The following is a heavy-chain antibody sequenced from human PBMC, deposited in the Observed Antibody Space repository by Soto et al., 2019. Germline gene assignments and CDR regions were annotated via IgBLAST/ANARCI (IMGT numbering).Heavy chain of an antibody. J-gene: IGHJ4*02. V-gene: IGHV4-30-4*08. CDR2: IYHSGST. CDR3: TTDDYYDSSGYIPLWAY. CDR1: GGSISSGGYY. D-gene: IGHD3-22*01. Sequence: SATLSLTCTVSGGSISSGGYYWSWIRQHPGKGLEWILCIYHSGSTYYNPSLKSRVTISVDTSKNQFSLKLSSVTAADTAVYYCTTDDYYDSSGYIPLWAYWGQGTLVTVSS.